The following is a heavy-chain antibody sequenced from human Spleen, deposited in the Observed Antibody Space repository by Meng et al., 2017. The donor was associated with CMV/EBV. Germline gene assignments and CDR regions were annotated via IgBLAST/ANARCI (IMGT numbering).Heavy chain of an antibody. J-gene: IGHJ6*02. CDR3: ARDVCSSSSCYSLGGDV. Sequence: GGSLRLSCAASGFTFSDFYMSWIRQAPGKGLEWVSYISSSDSTIDYANSVKGRFTISRDNAQNSLYLQMNSLRADDPAVYYCARDVCSSSSCYSLGGDVWGQGTTVTVSS. D-gene: IGHD2-2*01. V-gene: IGHV3-11*01. CDR1: GFTFSDFY. CDR2: ISSSDSTI.